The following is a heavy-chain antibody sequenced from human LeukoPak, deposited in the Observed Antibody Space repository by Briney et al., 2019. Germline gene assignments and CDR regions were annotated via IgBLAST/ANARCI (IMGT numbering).Heavy chain of an antibody. Sequence: PGRSLRLSCAASGFTFSSYGMHWVRQAPGKGLEWVAVMWYDGSNKYYADSVKGRFTISRDNSKNTLYLHMNSLRAEDTAVYYCARELVSGYSSTTYYYYGMDVWGQGTTVTVSS. V-gene: IGHV3-33*01. CDR1: GFTFSSYG. D-gene: IGHD6-13*01. CDR3: ARELVSGYSSTTYYYYGMDV. J-gene: IGHJ6*02. CDR2: MWYDGSNK.